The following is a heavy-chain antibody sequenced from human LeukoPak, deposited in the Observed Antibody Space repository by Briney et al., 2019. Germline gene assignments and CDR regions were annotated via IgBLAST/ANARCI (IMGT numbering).Heavy chain of an antibody. J-gene: IGHJ4*02. V-gene: IGHV3-7*01. CDR3: ARDGSSSTSCSLCY. D-gene: IGHD2-2*01. Sequence: PGRSLRLSCAASGFTFSSYGMHWVRQAPEKGLEWVANIKPSGSEKHYADSVEGRFTISRDNAKNSLYLQMNSLRAEDTAVYYCARDGSSSTSCSLCYWGQGTLVTVSS. CDR2: IKPSGSEK. CDR1: GFTFSSYG.